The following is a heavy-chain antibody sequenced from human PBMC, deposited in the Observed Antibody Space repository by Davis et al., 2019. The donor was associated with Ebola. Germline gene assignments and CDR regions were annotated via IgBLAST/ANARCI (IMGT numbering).Heavy chain of an antibody. D-gene: IGHD3-10*01. J-gene: IGHJ4*02. CDR3: ARVGWFRELDY. CDR1: GGTFSSYA. CDR2: IIPILGIA. V-gene: IGHV1-69*04. Sequence: AASVKVSCKASGGTFSSYAISWVRQAPGQGLEWMGRIIPILGIANYAQKFQGRVTITADKSTSTAYMELSSLRSEDTAVYYCARVGWFRELDYWGQGTLITVSS.